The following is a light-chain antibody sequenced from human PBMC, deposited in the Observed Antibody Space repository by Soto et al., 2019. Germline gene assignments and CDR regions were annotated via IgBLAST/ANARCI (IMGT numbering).Light chain of an antibody. Sequence: QSVLAQPASISGAPGQRVTISCTGSSSNMGAGSDVHWYHQLPGTAPKLLIYGNTNRPSGVPDRFSGSKSGTSASLAIAGLQTEDEGDYYCQTYDSSLSGLYVIGTGTKVTVL. CDR2: GNT. CDR3: QTYDSSLSGLYV. CDR1: SSNMGAGSD. V-gene: IGLV1-40*01. J-gene: IGLJ1*01.